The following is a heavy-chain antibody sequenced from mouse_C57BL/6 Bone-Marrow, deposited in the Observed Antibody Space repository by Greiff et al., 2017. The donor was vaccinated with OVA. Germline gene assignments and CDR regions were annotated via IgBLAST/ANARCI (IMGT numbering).Heavy chain of an antibody. Sequence: VQGVESGPGLVAPSQSLSITCTVSGFSLTSYGVDWVRQSPGKGLEWLGVIWGVGSTNYNSAPKSRLSISKDTTKSQGFLKMNSLQTDDTAMYYCARADSSGRGDYWGQGTSVTVSS. CDR2: IWGVGST. D-gene: IGHD3-2*02. J-gene: IGHJ4*01. CDR1: GFSLTSYG. CDR3: ARADSSGRGDY. V-gene: IGHV2-6*01.